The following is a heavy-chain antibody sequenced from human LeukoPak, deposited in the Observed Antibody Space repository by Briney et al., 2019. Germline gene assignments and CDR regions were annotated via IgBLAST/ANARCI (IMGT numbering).Heavy chain of an antibody. Sequence: GGSLRLSCAASGFTFGIYAMSWVRQAPGKGLQWVSSITSSGDGTYYADSVKGRFTISRDNSENMLYLQMNSLRVEDTAVYFCAKDRPNYYGGNGHYYRRDGDYWGQGTLVTVSS. CDR3: AKDRPNYYGGNGHYYRRDGDY. J-gene: IGHJ4*02. V-gene: IGHV3-23*01. CDR1: GFTFGIYA. D-gene: IGHD3-22*01. CDR2: ITSSGDGT.